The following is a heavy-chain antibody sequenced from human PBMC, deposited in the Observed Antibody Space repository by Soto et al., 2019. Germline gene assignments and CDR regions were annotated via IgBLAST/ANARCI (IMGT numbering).Heavy chain of an antibody. CDR2: IYPGDSDT. Sequence: PGESLKISCKGSGYSFTSYWIGWVRQMPGKGLEWMGIIYPGDSDTRYSPSFQGQVTISAEKSISTAYLQWSSLKASDTAMYYCARHKLIAVAGTANDAFDIWGQGTMVTVSS. CDR3: ARHKLIAVAGTANDAFDI. D-gene: IGHD6-19*01. CDR1: GYSFTSYW. J-gene: IGHJ3*02. V-gene: IGHV5-51*01.